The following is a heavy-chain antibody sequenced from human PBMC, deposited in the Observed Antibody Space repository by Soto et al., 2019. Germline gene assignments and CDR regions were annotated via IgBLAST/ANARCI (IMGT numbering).Heavy chain of an antibody. V-gene: IGHV5-10-1*01. Sequence: GESLKISCKGSGYSFTSYWISWVRQMPGKGLEWMGRIDPSDSYTNYSPSFQGHVTISADKSISTAYLQWSSLKASDTAMYYCARGVAVAGRAAAYLQHWGQGTLVTVYS. D-gene: IGHD6-19*01. CDR1: GYSFTSYW. CDR2: IDPSDSYT. J-gene: IGHJ1*01. CDR3: ARGVAVAGRAAAYLQH.